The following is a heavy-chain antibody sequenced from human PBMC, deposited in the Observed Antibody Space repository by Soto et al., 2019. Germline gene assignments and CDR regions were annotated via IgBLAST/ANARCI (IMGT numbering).Heavy chain of an antibody. Sequence: QVQLVESGGGVVQPGRSLRLSCTTSGFTFTTYGMHWVRQAPGKGLEWVALISYDGIDKYYADSVKGRFTISRDNSKNTLYLQMNSLRAEDTAVYYCAKVRKMTTIIVYYGMDVWGQGSTVTVSS. J-gene: IGHJ6*02. CDR3: AKVRKMTTIIVYYGMDV. CDR2: ISYDGIDK. CDR1: GFTFTTYG. D-gene: IGHD4-4*01. V-gene: IGHV3-30*18.